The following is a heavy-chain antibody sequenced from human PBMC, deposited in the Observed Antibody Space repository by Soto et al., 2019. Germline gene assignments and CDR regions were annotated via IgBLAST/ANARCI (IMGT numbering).Heavy chain of an antibody. CDR2: IIPTFGTV. V-gene: IGHV1-69*01. CDR1: GGTFANFA. Sequence: QVQLVQSGPEVKVPGSSVKVSGQASGGTFANFAITWVRQAPGQGLEWVGGIIPTFGTVDYAQSFQGRVTITADESAGTYYMELYSLRSDDTAIYYFARIDPSLFEGGEWFDPWGQGTLVTVSS. J-gene: IGHJ5*02. D-gene: IGHD3-16*01. CDR3: ARIDPSLFEGGEWFDP.